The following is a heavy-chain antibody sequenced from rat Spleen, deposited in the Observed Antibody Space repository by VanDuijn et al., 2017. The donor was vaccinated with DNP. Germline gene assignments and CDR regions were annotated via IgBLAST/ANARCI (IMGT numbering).Heavy chain of an antibody. J-gene: IGHJ2*01. Sequence: EVKLVESGGGLVQPGRSLKLSCVASGFTFSYYWMTWIRQVPGKGLEWIASITSGSGTTSYPDAVKGRFVISRDNAKNTLYLQMNSLRSEDTATYYCATAIGDYWGQGVMVTVSS. V-gene: IGHV5-31*01. D-gene: IGHD1-2*01. CDR2: ITSGSGTT. CDR1: GFTFSYYW. CDR3: ATAIGDY.